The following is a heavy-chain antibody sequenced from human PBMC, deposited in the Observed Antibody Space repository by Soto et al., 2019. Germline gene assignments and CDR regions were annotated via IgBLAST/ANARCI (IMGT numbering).Heavy chain of an antibody. D-gene: IGHD2-21*02. CDR2: VYYSGST. V-gene: IGHV4-30-4*01. Sequence: QVQLQESGPGLVKPSQTLSLTCTVSGGSISSGDYYWSWIRQPPGKGLEWIGYVYYSGSTYYNPSLKSLVTIPVHPSKNQLSLKLSSVTAAHTAVYYCAADRGNSVYFDYWGQGTLLTLSS. CDR1: GGSISSGDYY. J-gene: IGHJ4*02. CDR3: AADRGNSVYFDY.